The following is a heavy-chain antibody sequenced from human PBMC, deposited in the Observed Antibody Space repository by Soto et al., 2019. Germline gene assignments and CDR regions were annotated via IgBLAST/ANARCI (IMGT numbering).Heavy chain of an antibody. Sequence: QITLKESGPTLVKPTQTLTLTCTFSGFSLSTSGVGVGWIRQPPGKALEWLALIYWDDDKRYSPSLKSRLTITKDTSKNQVVLTMTNMDPVDTATSYCAHSDLITMVRGAKFDPWGQGTLVTVSS. D-gene: IGHD3-10*01. CDR3: AHSDLITMVRGAKFDP. V-gene: IGHV2-5*02. CDR2: IYWDDDK. J-gene: IGHJ5*02. CDR1: GFSLSTSGVG.